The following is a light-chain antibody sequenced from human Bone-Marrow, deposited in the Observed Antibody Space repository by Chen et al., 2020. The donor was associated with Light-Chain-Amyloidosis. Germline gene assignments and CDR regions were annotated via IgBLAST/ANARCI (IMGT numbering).Light chain of an antibody. V-gene: IGLV3-25*03. Sequence: SDELTQSPSVSVSPGQTARIPCSGDDLPTKYAYWYQQKPGQAPVLVIHRDTERPSGISERFSGPSSGTTATLTISGVQAEDEADYHCQSADSSGTYEVIFGGGTKLTVL. J-gene: IGLJ2*01. CDR2: RDT. CDR3: QSADSSGTYEVI. CDR1: DLPTKY.